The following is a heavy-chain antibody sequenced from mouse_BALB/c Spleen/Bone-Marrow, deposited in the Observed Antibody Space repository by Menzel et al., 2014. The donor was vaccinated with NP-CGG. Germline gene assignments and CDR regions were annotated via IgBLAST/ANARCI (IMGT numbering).Heavy chain of an antibody. Sequence: VQLVESGAELVRPGSSVKISCKASGYAFSIYWMNWVKQRPGQGLEWIGQIYPGDDDTDYNGKFKVKATLTTDRSSSTANMQLNSLTSEDSGVYCCARGGISIDYWGLGTTVTVSS. CDR2: IYPGDDDT. CDR3: ARGGISIDY. CDR1: GYAFSIYW. J-gene: IGHJ2*01. V-gene: IGHV1-80*01.